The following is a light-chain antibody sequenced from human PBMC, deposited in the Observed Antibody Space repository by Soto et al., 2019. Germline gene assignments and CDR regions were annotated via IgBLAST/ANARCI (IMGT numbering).Light chain of an antibody. V-gene: IGLV2-14*01. CDR2: EVI. Sequence: QSALTPPASVSGSPGQSITISCTGTSSDIGAYNYVSWYRQHPGKAPKLMIYEVINRPSGVSNRFSGSKSGNTASLTISALQAEDEADYYCSSYTSSSTTPYVFGTGTKVTVL. CDR1: SSDIGAYNY. CDR3: SSYTSSSTTPYV. J-gene: IGLJ1*01.